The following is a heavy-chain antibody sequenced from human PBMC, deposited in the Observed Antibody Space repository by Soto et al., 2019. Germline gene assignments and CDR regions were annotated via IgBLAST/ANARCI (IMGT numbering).Heavy chain of an antibody. D-gene: IGHD2-2*01. Sequence: PSETLSLTCAVYCGSFSGYYWSWIRQPPGKGLEWIGEINHSGSTNYNPSLKSRVTISVDTSKNQFSLKLSSVTAADTAVYYCARLRPPRYCSSTSCPRKDYYGMDVWGQATTVTVSS. J-gene: IGHJ6*02. CDR1: CGSFSGYY. V-gene: IGHV4-34*01. CDR2: INHSGST. CDR3: ARLRPPRYCSSTSCPRKDYYGMDV.